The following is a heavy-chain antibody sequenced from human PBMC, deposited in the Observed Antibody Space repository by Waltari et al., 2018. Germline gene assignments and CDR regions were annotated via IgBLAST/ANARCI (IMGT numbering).Heavy chain of an antibody. CDR3: ARTPSPGYYYGMDV. Sequence: QVQLVQSGAEVKKPGASVKVSCKASGYTFTGYYMHWVRQAPGQGLEWMGWINPTSGGTNYAKKFQGRVTMTRDTSISTAYMELSRLRSDDTAVYYCARTPSPGYYYGMDVWGQGTTVTVSS. J-gene: IGHJ6*02. CDR2: INPTSGGT. V-gene: IGHV1-2*02. CDR1: GYTFTGYY.